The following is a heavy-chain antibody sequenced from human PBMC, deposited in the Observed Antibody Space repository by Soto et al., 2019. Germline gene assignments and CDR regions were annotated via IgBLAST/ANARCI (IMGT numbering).Heavy chain of an antibody. CDR1: GFPFSNYV. D-gene: IGHD6-13*01. Sequence: EVQLLESGRGLVQPGGSLRLSCAASGFPFSNYVLTWFRQAPGKGLEWVSTISGSGGSTYYADSVKGRFTISRDNSKNTLYLQMNSLRAEDTAVYYCAKDQGSSWYEIDYWGQGTLVTVSS. CDR2: ISGSGGST. CDR3: AKDQGSSWYEIDY. V-gene: IGHV3-23*01. J-gene: IGHJ4*02.